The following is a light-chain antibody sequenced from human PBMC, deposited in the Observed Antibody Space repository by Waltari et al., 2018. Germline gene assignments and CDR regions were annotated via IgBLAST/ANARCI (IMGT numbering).Light chain of an antibody. V-gene: IGKV1-39*01. J-gene: IGKJ1*01. Sequence: SSLSASVGDRVTITCRASQSISNYLSWYQQKPGKAPNLLIYAASSFQSGVPSRFSGSGSGTDFTLTISSLQPEDFATYYCQQSYISLTFGQGTKVEIK. CDR3: QQSYISLT. CDR1: QSISNY. CDR2: AAS.